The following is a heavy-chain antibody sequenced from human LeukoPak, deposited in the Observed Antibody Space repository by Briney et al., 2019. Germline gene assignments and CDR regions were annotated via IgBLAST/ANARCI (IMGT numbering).Heavy chain of an antibody. Sequence: PGGSLRPSCAASGFTFSSYAMSWVRQAPGKGLEWVSAISGSGGSTYYADSVKGRFTISRDNSKNTLYLQMNSLRAEDTAVYYCAKDKHVPGYSSGWYVSDYWGQGTLVTVSS. V-gene: IGHV3-23*01. CDR1: GFTFSSYA. J-gene: IGHJ4*02. CDR3: AKDKHVPGYSSGWYVSDY. CDR2: ISGSGGST. D-gene: IGHD6-19*01.